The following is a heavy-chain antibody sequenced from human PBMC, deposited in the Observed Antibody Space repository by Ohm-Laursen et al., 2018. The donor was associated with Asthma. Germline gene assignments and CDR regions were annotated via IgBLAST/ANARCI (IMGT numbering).Heavy chain of an antibody. CDR3: ATLSWYASQY. CDR1: GFTFSSYG. V-gene: IGHV3-33*03. Sequence: RSLRLSCTASGFTFSSYGMHWVRQAPGKGLEWVAVGGSYYDGGLKYYADSVKGRFTISRDNSKNSLYLQMSSLRGEDTALYYCATLSWYASQYWGQGTLVTVSS. D-gene: IGHD2-2*01. J-gene: IGHJ4*02. CDR2: GGSYYDGGLK.